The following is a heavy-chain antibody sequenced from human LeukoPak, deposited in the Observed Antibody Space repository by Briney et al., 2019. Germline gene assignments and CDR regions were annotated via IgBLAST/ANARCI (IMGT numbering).Heavy chain of an antibody. CDR3: ARPYSGSYFFYFDYFDY. J-gene: IGHJ4*02. V-gene: IGHV3-11*01. Sequence: GGSLRLSCAASGFTFSDYYMSWIRQAPGKGLEWVSYISSSGSTIYYADSVKGRFTISRDNSKNTLYLQMNSLRAEDTAVYYCARPYSGSYFFYFDYFDYWGQGTLVTVSS. D-gene: IGHD1-26*01. CDR2: ISSSGSTI. CDR1: GFTFSDYY.